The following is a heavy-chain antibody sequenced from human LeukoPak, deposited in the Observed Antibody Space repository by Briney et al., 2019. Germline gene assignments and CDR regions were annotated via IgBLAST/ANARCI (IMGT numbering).Heavy chain of an antibody. CDR3: ARESAIILVSFDS. V-gene: IGHV3-74*01. Sequence: GGSLRLSCAASGFSFTSYWMHWVRQAPGKGLVWVSRINSNGSSTTYADSVKGRFTISRDNAKNTLYLQMNTLRGEDTAVYYCARESAIILVSFDSWGQGTLVTVSS. CDR1: GFSFTSYW. CDR2: INSNGSST. D-gene: IGHD3-3*01. J-gene: IGHJ4*02.